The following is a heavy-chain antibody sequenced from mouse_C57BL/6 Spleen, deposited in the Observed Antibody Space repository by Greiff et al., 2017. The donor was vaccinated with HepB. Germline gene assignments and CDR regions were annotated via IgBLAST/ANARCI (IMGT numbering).Heavy chain of an antibody. J-gene: IGHJ2*01. Sequence: LQQSGAELVRPGASVKMSCKASGYTFTSYNMHWVKQTPIQGLEWIGAIYPGNGDTSYNQKFKGKATLTVDKSSSTAYMQLSSLTSEDSAVYFCARAGAITGLGYWGQGTTLTVSS. CDR2: IYPGNGDT. V-gene: IGHV1-12*01. CDR3: ARAGAITGLGY. CDR1: GYTFTSYN. D-gene: IGHD4-1*01.